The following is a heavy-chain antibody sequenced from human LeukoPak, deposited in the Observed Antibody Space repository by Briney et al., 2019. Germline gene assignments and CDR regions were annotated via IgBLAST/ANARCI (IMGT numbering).Heavy chain of an antibody. CDR2: ISSSGSTI. J-gene: IGHJ3*02. Sequence: TGGSLRLSCAASGFTFSDYYMSWIRQAPGKGLEWVSYISSSGSTIYYADSVKGRFTISRDNAKNSLYLQMNSLRAEDTAVYYCARDVENYYDFRSGQTGAFDIWGQGTMVTVSS. D-gene: IGHD3-3*01. V-gene: IGHV3-11*01. CDR3: ARDVENYYDFRSGQTGAFDI. CDR1: GFTFSDYY.